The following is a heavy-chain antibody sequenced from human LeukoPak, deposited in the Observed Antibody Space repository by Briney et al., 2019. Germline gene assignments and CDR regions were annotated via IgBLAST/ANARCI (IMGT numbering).Heavy chain of an antibody. J-gene: IGHJ4*02. CDR3: ARGGWEPLDY. CDR1: GFTFSSYW. D-gene: IGHD1-26*01. Sequence: GGSLRLSCAASGFTFSSYWMNWVRQAPGKGLEGVGHINQDGREKYYVDSVKGGFTISRDNAKNSLYLQMNSLRAEDTAVYHCARGGWEPLDYWGQGILVTVSS. CDR2: INQDGREK. V-gene: IGHV3-7*01.